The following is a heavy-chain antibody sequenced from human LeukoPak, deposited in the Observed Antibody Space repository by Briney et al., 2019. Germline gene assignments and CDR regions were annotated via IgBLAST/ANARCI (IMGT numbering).Heavy chain of an antibody. Sequence: GGSLRLACAASGFTFSSYAMGWVRQAPGKGLEWVSTISGSGGSTYYADSVKGRFTISRDNSKNTPYLQMNSLRAADTAVYYCAKVTYSSGWYAFHPIFDYWAQGPLVTVSS. V-gene: IGHV3-23*01. J-gene: IGHJ4*02. CDR2: ISGSGGST. CDR1: GFTFSSYA. D-gene: IGHD6-19*01. CDR3: AKVTYSSGWYAFHPIFDY.